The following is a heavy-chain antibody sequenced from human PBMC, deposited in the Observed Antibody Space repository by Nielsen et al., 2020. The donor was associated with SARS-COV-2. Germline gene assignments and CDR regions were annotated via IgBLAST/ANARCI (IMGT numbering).Heavy chain of an antibody. Sequence: GESLKISCAASGFTFSSYAMSWVRQAPGKGLEWVSAISGSGGSTYYADSVKGRLTISRGNSKNTLYLQMNSLRAEDTAVYYCAKDHVVAGTDYWGQGTLVTVSS. CDR1: GFTFSSYA. CDR2: ISGSGGST. J-gene: IGHJ4*02. D-gene: IGHD6-19*01. V-gene: IGHV3-23*01. CDR3: AKDHVVAGTDY.